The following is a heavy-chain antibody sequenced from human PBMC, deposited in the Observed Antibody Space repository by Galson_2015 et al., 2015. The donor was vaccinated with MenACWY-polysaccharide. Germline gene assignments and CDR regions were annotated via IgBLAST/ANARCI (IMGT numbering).Heavy chain of an antibody. J-gene: IGHJ4*02. CDR1: GFSFSSYW. V-gene: IGHV3-74*01. CDR2: IDPDGTTT. D-gene: IGHD3-16*01. CDR3: ARGGGEGVR. Sequence: SLRLSCAASGFSFSSYWMHWVRQVPGKGLAWVSQIDPDGTTTEYADSVKGRFTISRDNAKNTLYLQLNSLRAEDLGIYYCARGGGEGVRWGQGSLVTVSS.